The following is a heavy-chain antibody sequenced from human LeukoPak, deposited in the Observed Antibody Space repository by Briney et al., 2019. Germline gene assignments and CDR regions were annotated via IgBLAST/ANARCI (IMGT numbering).Heavy chain of an antibody. CDR1: GGSISSGDYY. V-gene: IGHV4-30-4*02. J-gene: IGHJ4*02. CDR2: IYYSGST. D-gene: IGHD3-22*01. CDR3: ARYDNSGSALEN. Sequence: PSETLSLTCTVSGGSISSGDYYWSWIRQPPGKGLEWIGYIYYSGSTYYNPSLKSRVTTSVDMPKNQFSLKLSSVTAADTAVYYCARYDNSGSALENWGQGTLVTVSS.